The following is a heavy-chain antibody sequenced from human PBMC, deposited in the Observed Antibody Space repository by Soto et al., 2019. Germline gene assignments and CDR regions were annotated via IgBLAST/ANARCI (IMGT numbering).Heavy chain of an antibody. J-gene: IGHJ4*02. CDR1: GFTFSSYA. Sequence: VGSLRLSCAASGFTFSSYAMSWVRQAPGKGLEWVSAISGSGGSTYYADSVKGRFTISRDNSKNTLYLQMNSLRAEDTAVYYCAKESHDSSGYCYGYWGQGTLVTVSS. D-gene: IGHD3-22*01. CDR3: AKESHDSSGYCYGY. CDR2: ISGSGGST. V-gene: IGHV3-23*01.